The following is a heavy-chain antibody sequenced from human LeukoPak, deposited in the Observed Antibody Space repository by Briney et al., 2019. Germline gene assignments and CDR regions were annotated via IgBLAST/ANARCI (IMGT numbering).Heavy chain of an antibody. CDR1: GVSINTCCYY. CDR3: ARGRSYGFDFDS. D-gene: IGHD5-18*01. Sequence: PSETLSLTCDVSGVSINTCCYYWTWIRQPPGKGLEWIGFKYYSGSTRYNSSLRSRLTISLDSSKNQFSLRLTSVTAADTAVYYCARGRSYGFDFDSWGPGTLVIVSS. V-gene: IGHV4-61*01. J-gene: IGHJ4*02. CDR2: KYYSGST.